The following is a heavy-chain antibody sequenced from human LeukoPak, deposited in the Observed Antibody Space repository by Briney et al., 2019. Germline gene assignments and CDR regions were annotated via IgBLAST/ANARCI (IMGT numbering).Heavy chain of an antibody. CDR2: IYNSGST. D-gene: IGHD3-16*02. V-gene: IGHV4-31*03. Sequence: SETLSLTCTVSGGSISSGGYYWSWIRQHPGKGLEWIGYIYNSGSTYYNPSLKSRVTISVDTSKNQFSLKLSSVTAADTAVYYCARDWVDYVWGSYRSDAFDIWGQGSMVTVSS. CDR3: ARDWVDYVWGSYRSDAFDI. J-gene: IGHJ3*02. CDR1: GGSISSGGYY.